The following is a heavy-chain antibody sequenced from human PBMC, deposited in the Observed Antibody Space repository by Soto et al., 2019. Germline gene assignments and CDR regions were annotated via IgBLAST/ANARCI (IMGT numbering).Heavy chain of an antibody. J-gene: IGHJ6*02. D-gene: IGHD2-2*03. CDR3: DRVPRWILAMDV. V-gene: IGHV4-30-4*01. Sequence: PSETLSLTCTVSGGSISSGDYYWHWIRQSPGKGLEWIGYIYYTGSPYYNPSLKSRVTLSVDTSKNHFSLKVSSVTAADTAIYYCDRVPRWILAMDVWGQGTTVTVSS. CDR2: IYYTGSP. CDR1: GGSISSGDYY.